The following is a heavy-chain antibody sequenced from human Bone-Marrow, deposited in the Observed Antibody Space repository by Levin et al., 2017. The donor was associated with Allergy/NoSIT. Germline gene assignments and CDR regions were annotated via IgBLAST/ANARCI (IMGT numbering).Heavy chain of an antibody. CDR1: GFTFSSSG. Sequence: LSLTCAASGFTFSSSGMHWVRQAPGKGLEWVAVIWYDGSNKYYADSVKGRFTISRDNSKNTLYLQMNSLKAEDTAVYYCARGNWSSIAARHPISGYFDYWGQGTLVTVSS. V-gene: IGHV3-33*01. J-gene: IGHJ4*02. CDR3: ARGNWSSIAARHPISGYFDY. D-gene: IGHD6-6*01. CDR2: IWYDGSNK.